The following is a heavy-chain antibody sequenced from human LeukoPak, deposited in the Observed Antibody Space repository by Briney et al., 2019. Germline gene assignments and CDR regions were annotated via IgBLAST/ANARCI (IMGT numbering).Heavy chain of an antibody. J-gene: IGHJ4*02. D-gene: IGHD3-16*01. V-gene: IGHV5-51*01. CDR1: GYSFTTYW. CDR2: IYPGNSGT. Sequence: GESLKISCKGSGYSFTTYWIGWVRQMPGKGLEWMGIIYPGNSGTRYNPSFQGQATISADKSISTAYLKWTSLKASAPAINYCARREGGYYFYYWGQGTLVTVSS. CDR3: ARREGGYYFYY.